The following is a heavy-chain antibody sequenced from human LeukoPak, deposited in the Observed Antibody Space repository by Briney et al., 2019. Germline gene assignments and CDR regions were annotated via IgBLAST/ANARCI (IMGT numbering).Heavy chain of an antibody. D-gene: IGHD3-10*01. V-gene: IGHV1-8*03. J-gene: IGHJ4*02. Sequence: ASVKVSCKASGYTFTSYDINWVRQATGQGLEWMGWMNPNSGNTGYAQKFQGRVTITRNTSISTAYMELSSLRSEDTAVYYCARGSVPSMVRGVIAGGYDFDYWGQGTLVTVSS. CDR2: MNPNSGNT. CDR3: ARGSVPSMVRGVIAGGYDFDY. CDR1: GYTFTSYD.